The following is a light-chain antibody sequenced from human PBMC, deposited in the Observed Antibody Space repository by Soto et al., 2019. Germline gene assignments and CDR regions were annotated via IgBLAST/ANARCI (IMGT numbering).Light chain of an antibody. Sequence: DIQMTQSPSSLSASIGDRVTITCRASQSITSYLNWYQQKPGRAPKLLIFAVSSLQGGVPSRFNGSGSGTDFTLTFSSLQPEDSATYYCQQSYSTPISFGQGTRLETK. J-gene: IGKJ5*01. V-gene: IGKV1-39*01. CDR2: AVS. CDR1: QSITSY. CDR3: QQSYSTPIS.